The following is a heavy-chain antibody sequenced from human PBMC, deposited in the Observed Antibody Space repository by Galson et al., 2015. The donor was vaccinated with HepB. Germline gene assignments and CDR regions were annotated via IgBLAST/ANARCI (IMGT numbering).Heavy chain of an antibody. J-gene: IGHJ6*02. CDR3: ARTVVVVAATPFRGMDV. V-gene: IGHV4-59*01. CDR2: IYYSGST. D-gene: IGHD2-15*01. Sequence: ETLSLTCTVSGGSISSYYWSWIRQPPGKGLEWIGYIYYSGSTNYNPSLKSRVTISVDTSKNQFSLKLSSVTAADTAVYYCARTVVVVAATPFRGMDVWGQGTTVTVSS. CDR1: GGSISSYY.